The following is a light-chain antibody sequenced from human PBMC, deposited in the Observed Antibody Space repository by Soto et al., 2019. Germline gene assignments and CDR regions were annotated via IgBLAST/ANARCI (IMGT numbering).Light chain of an antibody. CDR2: DAA. V-gene: IGKV1-5*01. J-gene: IGKJ4*01. CDR3: QQYSSYPLT. Sequence: DIQMTQSPSTLPASVADRVTIACRASQAISGYLAWYQRKPGKAPKLLIYDAANLQTGVLSRFSGSGSGTEFTLTINSLQPDDFATYYCQQYSSYPLTFGGGTKVEIK. CDR1: QAISGY.